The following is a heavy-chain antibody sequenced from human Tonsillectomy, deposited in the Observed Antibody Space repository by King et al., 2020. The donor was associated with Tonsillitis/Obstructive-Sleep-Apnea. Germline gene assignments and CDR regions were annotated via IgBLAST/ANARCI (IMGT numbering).Heavy chain of an antibody. D-gene: IGHD4-17*01. V-gene: IGHV3-20*04. CDR2: INWNGDST. CDR1: GFTFDDFG. J-gene: IGHJ4*02. CDR3: ARNFGDPEY. Sequence: DVQLVESGGGVVWPGGSLRLSCAASGFTFDDFGMSWVRQAPGKGLEWVSGINWNGDSTRYADSVKGRFTISRDNAKKSLYLQMSSLTAEDTAFYYCARNFGDPEYWGQGTLVTVSS.